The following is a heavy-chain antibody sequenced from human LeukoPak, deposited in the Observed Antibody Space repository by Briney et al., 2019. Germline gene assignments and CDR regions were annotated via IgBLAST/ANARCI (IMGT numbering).Heavy chain of an antibody. J-gene: IGHJ4*02. V-gene: IGHV3-13*01. CDR2: IGTAGDT. D-gene: IGHD1-1*01. CDR3: ARVAKERVGGVYYFDY. CDR1: GFTFSDYD. Sequence: GGTLRLSCAASGFTFSDYDMHWVPQATGKGLEWVSAIGTAGDTYYTGSVKGRFTISRENAKNSLYLQMHSLRAGDTAVYYCARVAKERVGGVYYFDYWGQGTLVTVSS.